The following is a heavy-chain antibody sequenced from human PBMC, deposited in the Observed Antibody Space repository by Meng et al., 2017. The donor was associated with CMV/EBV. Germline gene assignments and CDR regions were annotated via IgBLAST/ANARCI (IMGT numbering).Heavy chain of an antibody. V-gene: IGHV1-69*01. CDR3: ARGLVSGWTRAFEH. CDR1: GGTFCSHV. Sequence: ASGGTFCSHVINWVRQAPGQGLEWMGGIIPTFGTAHNIQKFHGRVTLTADDSTGIAYMELSSLTSEDTAVYYCARGLVSGWTRAFEHWGQGTLVTVSS. J-gene: IGHJ4*02. D-gene: IGHD6-19*01. CDR2: IIPTFGTA.